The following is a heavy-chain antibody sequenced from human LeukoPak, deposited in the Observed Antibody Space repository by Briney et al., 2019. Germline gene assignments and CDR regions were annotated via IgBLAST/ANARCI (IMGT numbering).Heavy chain of an antibody. CDR2: INHSGST. Sequence: SETLSLTCAVYGGSFSGYYWSWIRQPPGKGLEWIGEINHSGSTNYNPSLKSRVTISVDTSKNQFSLKLSSVTAADTAVCYCASRQQLVRNLDYWGQGTLVTVSS. J-gene: IGHJ4*02. CDR1: GGSFSGYY. CDR3: ASRQQLVRNLDY. D-gene: IGHD6-13*01. V-gene: IGHV4-34*01.